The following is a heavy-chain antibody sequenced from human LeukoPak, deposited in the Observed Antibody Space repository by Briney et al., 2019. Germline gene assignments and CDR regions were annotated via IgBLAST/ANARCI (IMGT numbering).Heavy chain of an antibody. CDR2: IIPIFGTA. V-gene: IGHV1-69*05. J-gene: IGHJ3*01. Sequence: SVKVSFKASGGTFSSYAISWVRQAPGQGLEWMGRIIPIFGTANYAQKFQGRVTITTYESTSKAYMELSSLSSEDTATDYYAKQDIVVVVADVWGQGTMVTVSS. CDR1: GGTFSSYA. CDR3: AKQDIVVVVADV. D-gene: IGHD2-15*01.